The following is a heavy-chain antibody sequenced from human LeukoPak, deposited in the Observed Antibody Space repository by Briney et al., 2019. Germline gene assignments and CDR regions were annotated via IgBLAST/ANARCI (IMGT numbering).Heavy chain of an antibody. CDR1: GYTFTGYY. D-gene: IGHD1-26*01. CDR3: ARDISGSYSADWFDP. CDR2: INPNGGGT. J-gene: IGHJ5*02. Sequence: ASVKVSCKASGYTFTGYYMHWVRQAPGQGLEWMGWINPNGGGTNYAQKFQGRVTMTRDTSISTAYMELSRLRSDDTAVYYCARDISGSYSADWFDPWGQGTLVTVS. V-gene: IGHV1-2*02.